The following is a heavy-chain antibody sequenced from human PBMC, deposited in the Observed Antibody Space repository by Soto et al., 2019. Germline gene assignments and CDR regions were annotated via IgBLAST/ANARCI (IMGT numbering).Heavy chain of an antibody. D-gene: IGHD2-2*01. Sequence: GGSLRLSCAASGFTFSSYWMNWVHQAPGKGLEWVANIKQDGSEKYYVDSVKGRFTISRDNAKNSLYLQMNSLRAEDTAVYYCARVGCSSTSCRWDWFDPWGQGTLVTVSS. V-gene: IGHV3-7*05. J-gene: IGHJ5*02. CDR2: IKQDGSEK. CDR3: ARVGCSSTSCRWDWFDP. CDR1: GFTFSSYW.